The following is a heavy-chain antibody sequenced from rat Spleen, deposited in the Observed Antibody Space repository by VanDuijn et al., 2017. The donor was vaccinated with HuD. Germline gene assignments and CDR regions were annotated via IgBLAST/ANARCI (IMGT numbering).Heavy chain of an antibody. CDR2: ITNASGGT. CDR1: GFTFSNFP. V-gene: IGHV5-46*01. Sequence: EVDLVESGGGLVQPGRSMKLSCAASGFTFSNFPMAWVRQAPGKGLEWVASITNASGGTHYADSVKGRFTISRDIAKTTLYLHMNSLRSEDTATYYCTTYSDYATSPFAYWGQGTLVTVSS. CDR3: TTYSDYATSPFAY. D-gene: IGHD1-6*01. J-gene: IGHJ3*01.